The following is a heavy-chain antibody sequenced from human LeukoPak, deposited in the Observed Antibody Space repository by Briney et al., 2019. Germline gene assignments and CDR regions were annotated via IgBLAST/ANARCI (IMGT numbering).Heavy chain of an antibody. Sequence: GGSLRLSCAASGYSFSSYSMNWVRQAPGKGLKWVSYISSSSSSIYYADSVEGRFTISRDNAKNSLYLQMNSLRAEDTAVYHCARDPRYSSSWSQGDYMDVWGKGTTVTVSS. D-gene: IGHD6-13*01. CDR1: GYSFSSYS. V-gene: IGHV3-48*01. CDR3: ARDPRYSSSWSQGDYMDV. J-gene: IGHJ6*03. CDR2: ISSSSSSI.